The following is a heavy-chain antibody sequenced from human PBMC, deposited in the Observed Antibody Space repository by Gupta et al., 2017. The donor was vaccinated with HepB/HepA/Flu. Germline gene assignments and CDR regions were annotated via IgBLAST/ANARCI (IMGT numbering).Heavy chain of an antibody. CDR2: ISYDGSNK. Sequence: QVQLVESGGGVVQPGRSLRLSCAASGFTFSSYAMHWVRQAPGKGLEWVAVISYDGSNKSYADSVKGRFTISRDNSKNTLYLQMNSLRAEDTAVYYCARDGNYYYDSSGYPVYYFDYWGQGTLVTVSS. D-gene: IGHD3-22*01. CDR3: ARDGNYYYDSSGYPVYYFDY. CDR1: GFTFSSYA. J-gene: IGHJ4*02. V-gene: IGHV3-30-3*01.